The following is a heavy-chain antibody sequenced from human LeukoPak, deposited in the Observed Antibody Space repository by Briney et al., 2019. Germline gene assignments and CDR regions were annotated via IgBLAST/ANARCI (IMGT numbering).Heavy chain of an antibody. J-gene: IGHJ5*02. CDR1: GGSISATTNS. V-gene: IGHV4-39*01. Sequence: SETLSLTCNVSGGSISATTNSWGWAWIRQRPTKGLEWIGSIYYGGSPYYTSSLKSRVTISVDTSKNQFSLKLASLTAADTAVYYCARRPIVGSTGFYFDPWGPGTLVTVSS. CDR2: IYYGGSP. CDR3: ARRPIVGSTGFYFDP. D-gene: IGHD1-26*01.